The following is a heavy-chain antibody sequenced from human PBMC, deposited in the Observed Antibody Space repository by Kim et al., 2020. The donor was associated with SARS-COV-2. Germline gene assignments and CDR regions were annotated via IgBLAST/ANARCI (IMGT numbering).Heavy chain of an antibody. CDR3: AKGGPGVSWSYYRCFDL. J-gene: IGHJ2*01. D-gene: IGHD3-10*01. Sequence: SVKVRFTISRYNSKNTLYLQMNSLRAEGTAVYYCAKGGPGVSWSYYRCFDLWGRGTLVTVSA. V-gene: IGHV3-23*01.